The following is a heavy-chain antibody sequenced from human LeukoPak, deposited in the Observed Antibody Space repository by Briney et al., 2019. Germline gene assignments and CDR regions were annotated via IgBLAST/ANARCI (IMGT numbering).Heavy chain of an antibody. Sequence: SETLSLACAVYGGSFSGYYWSWIRQPPGKGLEWIGEINHSGSTNYNPSLKSRVTISVDTSKNQFSLKLSSVTAADTAVYYCARRETYYYDSSGYSVYGYWGQGTLVTVSS. D-gene: IGHD3-22*01. CDR2: INHSGST. CDR3: ARRETYYYDSSGYSVYGY. V-gene: IGHV4-34*01. CDR1: GGSFSGYY. J-gene: IGHJ4*02.